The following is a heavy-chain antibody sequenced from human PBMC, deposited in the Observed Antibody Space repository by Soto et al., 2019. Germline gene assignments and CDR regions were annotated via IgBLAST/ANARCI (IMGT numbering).Heavy chain of an antibody. J-gene: IGHJ5*02. V-gene: IGHV3-23*01. CDR3: AKAFGYSSTWFARNWFDP. CDR1: GLTFTNSA. Sequence: GGSPRLSCAASGLTFTNSAMSWVRQAPGKGLEWVSAISGSGDRTSYVDSVKGRFTISRDDSTNTLYLQMSSLRAEDTAVYYCAKAFGYSSTWFARNWFDPWGQGTLVTVSS. D-gene: IGHD6-13*01. CDR2: ISGSGDRT.